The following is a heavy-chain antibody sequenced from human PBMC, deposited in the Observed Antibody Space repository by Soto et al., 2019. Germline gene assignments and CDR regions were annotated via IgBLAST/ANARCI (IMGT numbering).Heavy chain of an antibody. Sequence: GGSLRLSCAASGFTFSNAWMSWVRQAPGKGLEWVGRIKSKTDGGTTDYAAPVKGRFTISRDDSKNTLYLQVNSLRAEDTAVYYRARDRRRQQLVFDYWGQGTLVSVSS. D-gene: IGHD6-13*01. V-gene: IGHV3-15*01. J-gene: IGHJ4*02. CDR3: ARDRRRQQLVFDY. CDR1: GFTFSNAW. CDR2: IKSKTDGGTT.